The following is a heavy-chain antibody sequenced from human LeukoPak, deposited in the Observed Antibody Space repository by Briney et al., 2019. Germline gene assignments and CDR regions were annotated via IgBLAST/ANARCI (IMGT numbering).Heavy chain of an antibody. CDR3: ARASEMATIPFDY. CDR2: IYYSGST. V-gene: IGHV4-59*07. J-gene: IGHJ4*02. D-gene: IGHD5-24*01. Sequence: PSDTLSLTCTVSGGSISSYYWSWIRQPPGKGLEWIGYIYYSGSTNYNPSLKSRVTISVDTSKNQFSLKLSSVTAADTAVYYCARASEMATIPFDYWGQGTLVTVSS. CDR1: GGSISSYY.